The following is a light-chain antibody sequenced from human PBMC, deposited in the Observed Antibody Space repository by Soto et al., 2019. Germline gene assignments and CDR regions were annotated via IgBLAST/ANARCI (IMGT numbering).Light chain of an antibody. CDR2: DDS. CDR1: QSVSRN. Sequence: VLTQSPATLSLSPGDSATLSCRASQSVSRNLAWYQQKPGQAPRLLIYDDSNRATGIPDRLSGSGSGTDLNLTISSLEPEDFAVYYCQKHGTSPITCGQGTRLEIK. V-gene: IGKV3-20*01. CDR3: QKHGTSPIT. J-gene: IGKJ5*01.